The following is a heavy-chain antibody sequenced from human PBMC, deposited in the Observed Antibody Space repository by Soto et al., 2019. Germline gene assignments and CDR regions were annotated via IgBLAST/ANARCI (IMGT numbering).Heavy chain of an antibody. J-gene: IGHJ5*02. CDR1: GGSISSYS. Sequence: SETLSLTCTVSGGSISSYSWSWIRQPPGKGLEWIGYIYYSGSTNYNPSLKSRVTMSVDTSKNQFSLKLSSVTAADTAVYYCARAPYGDYEHNWFDPWGQGTLVTVSS. CDR2: IYYSGST. CDR3: ARAPYGDYEHNWFDP. D-gene: IGHD4-17*01. V-gene: IGHV4-59*01.